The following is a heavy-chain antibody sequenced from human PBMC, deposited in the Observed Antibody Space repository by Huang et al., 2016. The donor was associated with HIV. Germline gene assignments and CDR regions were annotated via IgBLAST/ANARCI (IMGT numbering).Heavy chain of an antibody. CDR1: GFSLNHKGVG. J-gene: IGHJ6*03. V-gene: IGHV2-5*02. CDR2: IYWDDDK. CDR3: AHIGRLGNYYMDV. D-gene: IGHD7-27*01. Sequence: QITLKESGPTVIKPTQTLTLTCSFSGFSLNHKGVGVGWIRQPPGKALEWLVLIYWDDDKSFTPSRTNRITITKETSKNQVVVTMTKLDPMETGTYYCAHIGRLGNYYMDVWGNGTTVTVSS.